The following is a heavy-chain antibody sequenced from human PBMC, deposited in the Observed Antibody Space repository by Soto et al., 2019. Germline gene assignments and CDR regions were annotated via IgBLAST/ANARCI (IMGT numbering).Heavy chain of an antibody. D-gene: IGHD7-27*01. CDR2: IYWDDDK. V-gene: IGHV2-5*02. Sequence: QITLKESGPPLVKPTQTLTLTCTFSGFSLSTSGVGVGWIRQPPGKALEWLALIYWDDDKRYSPSLKSRLTITKDTSKNQVDLTMTNMDPVDTATYYCAHSLIPNWGSRGAFDYWGQGTLVTVSS. J-gene: IGHJ4*02. CDR3: AHSLIPNWGSRGAFDY. CDR1: GFSLSTSGVG.